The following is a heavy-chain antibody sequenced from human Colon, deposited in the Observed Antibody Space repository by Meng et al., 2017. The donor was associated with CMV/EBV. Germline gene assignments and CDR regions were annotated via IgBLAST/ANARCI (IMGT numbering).Heavy chain of an antibody. Sequence: GESLKISCEASAFTFINYSMNWVRQAPGKGLEWVSSISSSSRNIYYADSVRGRFTISRDNAENSLYLQMNNLIADDTAIYYCARGYDSARALYYDGMDVWGQGTTVTVSS. D-gene: IGHD5-12*01. V-gene: IGHV3-21*01. CDR1: AFTFINYS. CDR3: ARGYDSARALYYDGMDV. J-gene: IGHJ6*02. CDR2: ISSSSRNI.